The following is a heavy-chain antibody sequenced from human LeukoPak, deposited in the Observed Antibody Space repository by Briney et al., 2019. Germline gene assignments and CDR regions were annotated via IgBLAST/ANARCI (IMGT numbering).Heavy chain of an antibody. V-gene: IGHV3-74*01. CDR2: INSDGSST. J-gene: IGHJ4*02. D-gene: IGHD5-18*01. CDR1: GFSFSSYG. CDR3: ASYRTASTPPINY. Sequence: GGSLRLSCTASGFSFSSYGMSWVRQAPGKGLVWVSRINSDGSSTSYADSVKGRFTISRDNAKNTLYLQMNSLRAEDTAVYYCASYRTASTPPINYWGQGTLVTVSS.